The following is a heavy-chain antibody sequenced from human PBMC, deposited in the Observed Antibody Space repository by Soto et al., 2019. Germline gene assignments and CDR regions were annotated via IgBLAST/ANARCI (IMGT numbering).Heavy chain of an antibody. D-gene: IGHD2-15*01. CDR2: MDPGDSDT. CDR1: GYSFATHW. CDR3: ARRGREFGKSDVYIGFDY. J-gene: IGHJ4*02. V-gene: IGHV5-51*01. Sequence: GASLKISCKGSGYSFATHWIGWVRQMPGKGLEWMGIMDPGDSDTRYRTSFEGRVTISADKSITTAYLQWHSLEAADSAMYYCARRGREFGKSDVYIGFDYWGQGTLVTVSS.